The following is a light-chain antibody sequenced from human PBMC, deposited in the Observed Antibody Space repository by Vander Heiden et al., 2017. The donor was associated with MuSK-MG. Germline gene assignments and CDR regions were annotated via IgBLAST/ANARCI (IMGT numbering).Light chain of an antibody. CDR2: WAS. J-gene: IGKJ4*01. CDR3: QQYDDTALT. V-gene: IGKV4-1*01. CDR1: QNVLYDSNNKNY. Sequence: DIVMTQSPDSLPASLGERATINCKSSQNVLYDSNNKNYLAWYPQKPGQPPKLLIYWASTREFGVPDRFSGSGSGTDFTLTISSLQAEDLALSYCQQYDDTALTFGGGTKVEIK.